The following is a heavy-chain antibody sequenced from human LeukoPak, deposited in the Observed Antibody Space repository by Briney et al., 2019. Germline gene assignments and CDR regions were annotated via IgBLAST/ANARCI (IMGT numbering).Heavy chain of an antibody. Sequence: GASVKVSCKASGDSFTTYYMHWVRQAPGQGLEWMGIINPSGGSTSYAQKFQGRVTMTRDTSTSTVYMDLSSLKSEDTAVYFCARDLGQLVYYYYGLDVWGQGTTVTVSS. V-gene: IGHV1-46*01. J-gene: IGHJ6*02. CDR1: GDSFTTYY. CDR2: INPSGGST. D-gene: IGHD6-6*01. CDR3: ARDLGQLVYYYYGLDV.